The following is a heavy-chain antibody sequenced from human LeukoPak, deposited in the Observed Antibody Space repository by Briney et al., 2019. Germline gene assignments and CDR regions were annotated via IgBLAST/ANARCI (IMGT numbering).Heavy chain of an antibody. J-gene: IGHJ5*02. Sequence: GGSLRLSCAASGFTFSSYAMHWVRQAPGKGLEWVAVISYDGSNKYYADSVKGRFTISRDNSKNTLYLQMNSLRAEDTAVYYCAKDGPGVAGRYNWFDPWGQGTLVTVSS. D-gene: IGHD2-15*01. V-gene: IGHV3-30-3*01. CDR3: AKDGPGVAGRYNWFDP. CDR1: GFTFSSYA. CDR2: ISYDGSNK.